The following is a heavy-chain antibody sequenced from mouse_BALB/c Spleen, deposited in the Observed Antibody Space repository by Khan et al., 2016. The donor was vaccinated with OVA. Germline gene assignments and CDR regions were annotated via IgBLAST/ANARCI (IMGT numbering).Heavy chain of an antibody. J-gene: IGHJ4*01. Sequence: QVQLKESGAELARPGASVKMSCKASGYTFTSNTMHWVKQRPGQGLEWIGYITPRSGYTIYNQKFKDKATLTADISSSTAYMQLSSLTSDDSAVYYCASRTTGYAMDYWGQGTSVTVSS. V-gene: IGHV1-4*01. CDR1: GYTFTSNT. CDR3: ASRTTGYAMDY. CDR2: ITPRSGYT. D-gene: IGHD2-14*01.